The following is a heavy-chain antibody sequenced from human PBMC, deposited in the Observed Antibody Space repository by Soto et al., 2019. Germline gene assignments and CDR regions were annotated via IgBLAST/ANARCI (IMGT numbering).Heavy chain of an antibody. V-gene: IGHV4-59*01. D-gene: IGHD1-1*01. CDR2: VHYSGNT. CDR1: GASISSYF. CDR3: ARMNQLAPKRNAFDI. J-gene: IGHJ3*02. Sequence: KTSETLSLTCTVSGASISSYFWTWSRQSPGKGLQWIGYVHYSGNTNYNPSLNSRVTMSVDTSKNQFSLRLTSVTAADTAVYYCARMNQLAPKRNAFDIWGQGTMVTVSS.